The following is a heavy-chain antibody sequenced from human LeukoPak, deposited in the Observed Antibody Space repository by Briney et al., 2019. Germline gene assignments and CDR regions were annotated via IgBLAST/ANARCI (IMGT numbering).Heavy chain of an antibody. CDR1: GFTVSSNY. J-gene: IGHJ4*02. V-gene: IGHV3-53*01. D-gene: IGHD3-22*01. CDR3: ARDIDSSGYYNGDY. CDR2: IYSGGST. Sequence: GGSLRLSCAASGFTVSSNYMSWVRQAPGKGLEWVSVIYSGGSTYYADSVKGRFTISRDNSKNTLYLQMNSLRAEDTAVYYCARDIDSSGYYNGDYWGQGTLVTVSS.